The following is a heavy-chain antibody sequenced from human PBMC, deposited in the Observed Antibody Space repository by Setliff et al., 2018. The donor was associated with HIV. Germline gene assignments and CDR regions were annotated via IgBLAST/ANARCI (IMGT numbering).Heavy chain of an antibody. CDR2: IHHSGNT. D-gene: IGHD3-16*01. CDR1: GYSISSGYY. Sequence: SETLSLTCPVSGYSISSGYYWGWIRQPPGRGLEWIGAIHHSGNTYYNPSLKSRVTISVDTSKNLFSLKVNSVTAADTAAYFCARVSTDYVWGSFLSSGPYYFDFWGQGALVTVSS. J-gene: IGHJ4*02. V-gene: IGHV4-38-2*02. CDR3: ARVSTDYVWGSFLSSGPYYFDF.